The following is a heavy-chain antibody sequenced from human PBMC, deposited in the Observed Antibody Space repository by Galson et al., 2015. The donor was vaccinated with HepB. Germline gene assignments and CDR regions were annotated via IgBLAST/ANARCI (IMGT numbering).Heavy chain of an antibody. D-gene: IGHD1-26*01. V-gene: IGHV3-30*03. CDR1: GFTFSNSG. CDR2: ISYDGSNG. CDR3: ATGDGSWRDYYYYMDV. Sequence: SLRLSCAASGFTFSNSGMHWVRQAPGKGLEWVAVISYDGSNGYYADSVKGRFTISRDNSKNTLYLQMNSLRAEDTAVYYCATGDGSWRDYYYYMDVWSKGTTVTVSS. J-gene: IGHJ6*03.